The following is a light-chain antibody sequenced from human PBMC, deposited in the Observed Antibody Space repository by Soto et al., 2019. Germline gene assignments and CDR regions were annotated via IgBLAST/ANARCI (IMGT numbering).Light chain of an antibody. J-gene: IGKJ1*01. CDR3: HQYGYLGT. V-gene: IGKV3-20*01. CDR1: QTVSSSF. Sequence: ELVLTQSPGTLSLSPGERATLSCRTSQTVSSSFLAWYQQTPGQAPRLLIYDASIRATDIPDRFTGSGSGTDFTLTISRLEPEDFAVYYCHQYGYLGTFGQGTKVDIK. CDR2: DAS.